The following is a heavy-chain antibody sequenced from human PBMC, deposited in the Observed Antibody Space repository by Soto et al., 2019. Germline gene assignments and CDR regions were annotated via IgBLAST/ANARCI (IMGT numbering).Heavy chain of an antibody. CDR2: IYYSGST. CDR1: GGSISSYY. J-gene: IGHJ4*02. Sequence: SETLSLTCTVSGGSISSYYWSWIRQPPGKGLEWIGYIYYSGSTNYNPSLKSRVTISVDTSKNQFSLKLSSVTAADTAVYYCASHGIIPGDEYWRGYYFDYWGQGTLVTVSS. V-gene: IGHV4-59*08. D-gene: IGHD3-16*01. CDR3: ASHGIIPGDEYWRGYYFDY.